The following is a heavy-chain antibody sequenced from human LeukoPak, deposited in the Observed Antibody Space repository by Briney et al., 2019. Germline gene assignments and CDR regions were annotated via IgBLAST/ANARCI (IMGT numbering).Heavy chain of an antibody. J-gene: IGHJ3*02. CDR1: GGSLTNYY. D-gene: IGHD3-3*01. CDR3: ARVGGSGYDAFDI. CDR2: IFYTGSDNS. Sequence: SETLSLTCTVSGGSLTNYYWTWIRQPPGKGLGWIGYIFYTGSDNSNYNPSLRSRVTMSVDTSKNQFSLKLSSVTAADTAVYYCARVGGSGYDAFDIWGQGTMVTVSS. V-gene: IGHV4-59*01.